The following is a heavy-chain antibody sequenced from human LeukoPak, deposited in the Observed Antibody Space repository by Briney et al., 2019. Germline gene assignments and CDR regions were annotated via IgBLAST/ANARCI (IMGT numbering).Heavy chain of an antibody. CDR2: IKQDGSEK. J-gene: IGHJ6*03. V-gene: IGHV3-7*01. D-gene: IGHD4-17*01. Sequence: PGGSLRFSCAASGFTFSSYWMSWVRQAPGKGVEWVANIKQDGSEKYYVDSVKGRFTISRDNAKNSLYLQMNSLRAEDTAVNYRPTGRAYTGTTVTTGGYYYYMDVWGKGTTVTVSS. CDR3: PTGRAYTGTTVTTGGYYYYMDV. CDR1: GFTFSSYW.